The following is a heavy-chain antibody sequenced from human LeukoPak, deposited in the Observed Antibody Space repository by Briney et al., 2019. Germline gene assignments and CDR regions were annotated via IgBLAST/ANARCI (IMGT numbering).Heavy chain of an antibody. CDR1: GYTFTSYY. CDR2: INPSGGST. CDR3: ARDAVGLGGGWYDGWFDY. D-gene: IGHD6-19*01. V-gene: IGHV1-46*01. J-gene: IGHJ4*02. Sequence: ASVKVSCKASGYTFTSYYMHWVRQAPGQGLEWMGIINPSGGSTSYAQKFQGRVTMTRDTSTSTVYMELSSLRSEDTAVYYCARDAVGLGGGWYDGWFDYWGQGTLVTVSS.